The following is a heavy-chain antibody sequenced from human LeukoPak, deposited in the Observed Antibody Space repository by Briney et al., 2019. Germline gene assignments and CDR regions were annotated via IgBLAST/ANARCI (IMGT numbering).Heavy chain of an antibody. Sequence: GESLQISCKGSGYSFTSYWIGWVRQMPGKGLEWMGIIYPGDSDTRYSPSFQGQVTISADKSISTAYLQWSSLKASDTAMYYCARHGGSGGSCYSQAACYYYYMDVWGKGTTVTVSS. V-gene: IGHV5-51*01. CDR3: ARHGGSGGSCYSQAACYYYYMDV. D-gene: IGHD2-15*01. CDR2: IYPGDSDT. J-gene: IGHJ6*03. CDR1: GYSFTSYW.